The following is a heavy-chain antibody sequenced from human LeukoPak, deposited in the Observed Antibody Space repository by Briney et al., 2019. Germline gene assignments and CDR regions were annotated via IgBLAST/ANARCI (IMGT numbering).Heavy chain of an antibody. CDR1: GFTFSSYA. CDR3: ARESWAGHQWIQLWLRCPVDY. J-gene: IGHJ4*02. V-gene: IGHV3-30-3*01. Sequence: PGGSLRLSCAASGFTFSSYAMHWVRQAPGKGLEWVAVISYDGSNKYYADSVKGRFTISRDNSKNTLYLQMNSLRAEDTAVYYCARESWAGHQWIQLWLRCPVDYWGQGTLVTVSS. D-gene: IGHD5-18*01. CDR2: ISYDGSNK.